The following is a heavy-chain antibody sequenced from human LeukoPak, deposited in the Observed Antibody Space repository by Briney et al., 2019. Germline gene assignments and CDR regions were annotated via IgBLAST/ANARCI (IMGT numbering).Heavy chain of an antibody. V-gene: IGHV4-4*07. CDR1: GGSISSSY. D-gene: IGHD3-10*01. CDR3: ARDRYYYGSGSYYFDY. Sequence: PSETLSLTCTVSGGSISSSYWSWIRQPAGKGLEWIGRIHTSGSTNCNSSLESRVTMSVDTSKNQFSLKLSSVTAADTAVYYCARDRYYYGSGSYYFDYWGQGTLVTVSS. J-gene: IGHJ4*02. CDR2: IHTSGST.